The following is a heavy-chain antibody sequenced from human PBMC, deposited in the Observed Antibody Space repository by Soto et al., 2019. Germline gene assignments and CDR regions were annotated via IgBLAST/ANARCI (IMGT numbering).Heavy chain of an antibody. Sequence: SETLSLTCTVSGGSISSGDYYWSWIRQPPGKGLEWIGYIYYSGSTYYNPSLKSRVTISVDTSKNQFSLKLSSVTAADTAVYYCARDSRPYDILTGYFGNWFDPWGQGTLVTVSS. D-gene: IGHD3-9*01. CDR1: GGSISSGDYY. V-gene: IGHV4-30-4*01. J-gene: IGHJ5*02. CDR2: IYYSGST. CDR3: ARDSRPYDILTGYFGNWFDP.